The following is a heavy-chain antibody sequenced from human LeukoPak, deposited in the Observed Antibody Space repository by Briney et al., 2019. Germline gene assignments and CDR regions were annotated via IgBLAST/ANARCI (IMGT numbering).Heavy chain of an antibody. J-gene: IGHJ4*02. CDR1: GFTFSSYG. V-gene: IGHV3-21*01. D-gene: IGHD2-15*01. Sequence: PGGSLRLSCAASGFTFSSYGMSWVRQAPGKGLEWVSSISSSSSYIYYADSVKGRFTISRDNAKNSLYLQMNSLRAEDTAVYYCARDPPLGYCSGGSCYYDYWGQGTLVTVSS. CDR2: ISSSSSYI. CDR3: ARDPPLGYCSGGSCYYDY.